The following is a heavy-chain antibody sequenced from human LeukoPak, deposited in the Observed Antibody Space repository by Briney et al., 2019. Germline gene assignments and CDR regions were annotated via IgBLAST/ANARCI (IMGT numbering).Heavy chain of an antibody. Sequence: GGSLRLSCAASGVTLSSYWMIGVRQAPGKGLEWVANIKQEGSEKYYVDSVKGRFTISRDNAKTPLYLPMTSLSAADTAVSYCASDFAGHRDYWGQGTLVTVSS. CDR3: ASDFAGHRDY. CDR1: GVTLSSYW. CDR2: IKQEGSEK. V-gene: IGHV3-7*03. J-gene: IGHJ4*02. D-gene: IGHD3-3*01.